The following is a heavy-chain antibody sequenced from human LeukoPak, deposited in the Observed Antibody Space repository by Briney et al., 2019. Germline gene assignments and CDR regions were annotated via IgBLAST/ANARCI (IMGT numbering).Heavy chain of an antibody. Sequence: SETLSLTCAVYGGSISGYYWSWIRQPPGKGLEWIGEINHSGSTNYNPSLKSRVTISVDTSKNQFSLKLSSVTAADTAVYYCARGRGYGPYFDYWGQGTLVTVSS. V-gene: IGHV4-34*01. CDR2: INHSGST. J-gene: IGHJ4*02. D-gene: IGHD5-18*01. CDR1: GGSISGYY. CDR3: ARGRGYGPYFDY.